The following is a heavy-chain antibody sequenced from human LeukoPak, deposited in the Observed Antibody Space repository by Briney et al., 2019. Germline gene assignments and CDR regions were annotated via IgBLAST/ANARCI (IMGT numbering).Heavy chain of an antibody. Sequence: PGGSLRLSCAASGFTFSNFAMHWVRQAPGKGLEWVTIISHDGGNKYYADSVKGRFTISRDNSKNTLYLQMTSVRAEDTAVYYCARGDYGDYPTGLDYWGQGPLVTVSS. V-gene: IGHV3-30-3*01. J-gene: IGHJ4*02. D-gene: IGHD4-17*01. CDR3: ARGDYGDYPTGLDY. CDR1: GFTFSNFA. CDR2: ISHDGGNK.